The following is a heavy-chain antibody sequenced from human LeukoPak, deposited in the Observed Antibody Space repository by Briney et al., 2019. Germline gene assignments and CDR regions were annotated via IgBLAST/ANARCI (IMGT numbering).Heavy chain of an antibody. CDR3: ARSGARYDFWSGYPPASYYYYMDV. D-gene: IGHD3-3*01. CDR2: INPNSGGT. Sequence: ASVTVSCKASGYTFTGYYMHWVRQAPGQGLEWMGWINPNSGGTNYAQKFQGRVTMTRDTSISTAYMELSRLRSDDTAVYYCARSGARYDFWSGYPPASYYYYMDVWGKGTTVTVSS. CDR1: GYTFTGYY. J-gene: IGHJ6*03. V-gene: IGHV1-2*02.